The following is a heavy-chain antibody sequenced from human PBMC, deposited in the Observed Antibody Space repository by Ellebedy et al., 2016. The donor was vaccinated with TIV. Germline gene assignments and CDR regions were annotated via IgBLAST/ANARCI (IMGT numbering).Heavy chain of an antibody. V-gene: IGHV3-13*01. D-gene: IGHD6-13*01. J-gene: IGHJ4*02. Sequence: PGGSLRLSCAASGFTFSSHDMHWVRQGTGTGLEWVSAIGSAGDKSYSGSVKGRFTISRENGKNSVYLQMNSLRAEDTAVYYCARASAGLDYWGQGTLVTVSS. CDR1: GFTFSSHD. CDR3: ARASAGLDY. CDR2: IGSAGDK.